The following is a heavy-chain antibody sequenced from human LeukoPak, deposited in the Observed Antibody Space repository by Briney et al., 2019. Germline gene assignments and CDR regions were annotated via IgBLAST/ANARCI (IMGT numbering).Heavy chain of an antibody. CDR2: ISSSSIYT. D-gene: IGHD3-22*01. CDR3: ASTYDSSGYYPFDY. CDR1: GFTFSDYY. J-gene: IGHJ4*02. V-gene: IGHV3-11*03. Sequence: GGSLRLSCAASGFTFSDYYMSWIRQAPGKGLEWVSYISSSSIYTNYADSVKGRFTISRDNAKNSLYLQMNSLRAEDTAVYYCASTYDSSGYYPFDYWGQGTLVTVS.